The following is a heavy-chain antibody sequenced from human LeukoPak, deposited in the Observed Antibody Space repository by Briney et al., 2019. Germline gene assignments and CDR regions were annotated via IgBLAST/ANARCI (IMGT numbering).Heavy chain of an antibody. CDR3: ARSGGSGSHYARYYYYYMDV. V-gene: IGHV7-4-1*02. Sequence: EASVKVSCKASGYTFSNYAINWVRQAPGQGLEWMGWINTNAGNPTYAQGFTGRLVFSLDTSVSTAYLQISSLKAEDTAVYYCARSGGSGSHYARYYYYYMDVWGKGTTVTVSS. D-gene: IGHD3-10*01. J-gene: IGHJ6*03. CDR2: INTNAGNP. CDR1: GYTFSNYA.